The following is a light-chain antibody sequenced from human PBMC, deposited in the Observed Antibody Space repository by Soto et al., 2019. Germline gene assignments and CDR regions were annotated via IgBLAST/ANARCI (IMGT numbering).Light chain of an antibody. V-gene: IGKV3-11*01. CDR3: QQSSSWPQVT. Sequence: EIVLTQSPPTLSLSPGERATLSCRASQSVNNYLAWYRQKPCQAPRLLIYAASNRATGIPARFSGSGSGTDFTLTISILEPEDFTVYYCQQSSSWPQVTFGGGTRVDIK. CDR1: QSVNNY. CDR2: AAS. J-gene: IGKJ4*01.